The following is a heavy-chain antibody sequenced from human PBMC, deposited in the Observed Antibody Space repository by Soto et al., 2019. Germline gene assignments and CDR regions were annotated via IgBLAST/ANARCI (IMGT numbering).Heavy chain of an antibody. D-gene: IGHD3-10*01. CDR1: GYTFTGYY. J-gene: IGHJ5*02. V-gene: IGHV1-2*04. Sequence: GGPLKVSRKSSGYTFTGYYIHWVGHAPWQGLEWMGWINPNSGGTNYAQKFQGWVTMTRDTSISTAYMELSRLRSDDTAVYYCARETGDGSGIVNWFDPWGQGTLVTVSS. CDR2: INPNSGGT. CDR3: ARETGDGSGIVNWFDP.